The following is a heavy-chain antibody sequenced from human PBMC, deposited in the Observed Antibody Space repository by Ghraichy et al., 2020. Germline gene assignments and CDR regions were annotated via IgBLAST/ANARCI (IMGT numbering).Heavy chain of an antibody. CDR1: GGSFSGYY. Sequence: SETLSLTCAVYGGSFSGYYWSWIRQPPGKGLEWIGEINHSGSTNYNPSLKSRVTISVDTSKNQFSLKLSSVTAADTAVYYCARKRGAVHGFSYWGQGTLVTVSS. CDR3: ARKRGAVHGFSY. CDR2: INHSGST. V-gene: IGHV4-34*01. D-gene: IGHD3/OR15-3a*01. J-gene: IGHJ4*02.